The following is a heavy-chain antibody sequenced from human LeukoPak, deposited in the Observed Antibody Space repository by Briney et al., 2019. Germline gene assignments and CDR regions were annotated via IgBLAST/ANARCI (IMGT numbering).Heavy chain of an antibody. CDR1: GGSITISSYY. D-gene: IGHD3-10*01. V-gene: IGHV4-39*01. CDR3: ARVGITMVRGVIEGLSIDY. CDR2: IYYSGNT. J-gene: IGHJ4*02. Sequence: PSETLSLTCTVSGGSITISSYYWGWIRQPPGKGLEWIGSIYYSGNTYYNPSLKSRVSISIDTSRHQFALKLSSVTAADTAVYYCARVGITMVRGVIEGLSIDYWGQGTLVTVSS.